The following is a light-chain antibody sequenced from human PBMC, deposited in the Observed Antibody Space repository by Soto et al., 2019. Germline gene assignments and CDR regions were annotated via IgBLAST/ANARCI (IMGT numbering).Light chain of an antibody. J-gene: IGLJ1*01. CDR1: VSDVGGYDS. CDR2: GVN. CDR3: CSYTTSTTYV. V-gene: IGLV2-14*03. Sequence: QSALTQPASVSGSPGQSITISCTGTVSDVGGYDSVYWYQQHPGRAPKLLIYGVNNRPSGVSNRFSASKSADTASLTISGLQAEDEANYYCCSYTTSTTYVFGTGTKVTVL.